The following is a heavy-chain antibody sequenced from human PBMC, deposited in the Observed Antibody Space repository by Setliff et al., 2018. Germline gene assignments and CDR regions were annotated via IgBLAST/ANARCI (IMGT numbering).Heavy chain of an antibody. CDR1: GGSLRGNAIF. V-gene: IGHV4-39*01. CDR2: IYYTGDP. Sequence: SETLSLTCTVSGGSLRGNAIFWGWIRQPPGKGLEWIGSIYYTGDPYYNPSLKSRVTMSVDTSRNQLSLKLTSVTAADTDVYYCARHVGSRSRGYNYYYDYMDVWGKGTTVTVAS. CDR3: ARHVGSRSRGYNYYYDYMDV. D-gene: IGHD3-10*01. J-gene: IGHJ6*03.